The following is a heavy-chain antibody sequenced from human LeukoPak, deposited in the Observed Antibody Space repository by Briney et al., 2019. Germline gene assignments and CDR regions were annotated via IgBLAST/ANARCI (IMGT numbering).Heavy chain of an antibody. Sequence: GGSLRLSCAASGFTFSSYWMSWVRQAPGKGLEGVANINQDGSERYYVDSVKGRFTISRDNAKNSLYLQMNSLRAEDTAVYYCARDGGATVVTRSLFFYWGQGTLVTVSS. CDR3: ARDGGATVVTRSLFFY. CDR2: INQDGSER. V-gene: IGHV3-7*01. J-gene: IGHJ4*02. CDR1: GFTFSSYW. D-gene: IGHD4-23*01.